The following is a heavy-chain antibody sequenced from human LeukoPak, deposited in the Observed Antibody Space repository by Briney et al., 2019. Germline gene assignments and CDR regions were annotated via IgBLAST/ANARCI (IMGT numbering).Heavy chain of an antibody. CDR1: GGSISSGSYY. J-gene: IGHJ4*02. CDR3: AREIGAGRRVGVDY. CDR2: ISSSSSTI. D-gene: IGHD3-10*01. V-gene: IGHV3-48*01. Sequence: ETLSLTCTVSGGSISSGSYYWSWIRQPPGKGLEWVSYISSSSSTIYYADSVKGRFTISRDNAKNSLYLQMNSLRAEDTAVYYCAREIGAGRRVGVDYWGQGTLVTVSS.